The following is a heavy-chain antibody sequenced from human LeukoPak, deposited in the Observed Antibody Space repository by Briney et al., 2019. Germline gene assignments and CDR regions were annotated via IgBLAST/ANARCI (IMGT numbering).Heavy chain of an antibody. CDR2: ISAYNGNT. J-gene: IGHJ3*02. Sequence: ATVKVSCKASGYTFTSYGISWVRQAPGQGLEWMGWISAYNGNTNYAQKLQGRVTMTTDTSTSTAYMELRSLRSDDTAVYYCARDLCGGDCSLGDAFDIWGQGTMVTVSS. V-gene: IGHV1-18*01. CDR3: ARDLCGGDCSLGDAFDI. D-gene: IGHD2-21*01. CDR1: GYTFTSYG.